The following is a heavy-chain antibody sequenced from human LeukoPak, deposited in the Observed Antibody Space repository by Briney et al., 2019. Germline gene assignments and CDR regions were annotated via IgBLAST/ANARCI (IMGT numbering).Heavy chain of an antibody. CDR2: INHSGST. CDR3: ARGLNSGYVRL. CDR1: GGSFSGYY. V-gene: IGHV4-34*01. Sequence: SETLSLTRAVYGGSFSGYYWSWIRQPPGKGLGWIGEINHSGSTNYNPSLKSRVTISVDTSKDQFSLKLSSVTAADTAVYYCARGLNSGYVRLWGQGTLVTVSS. D-gene: IGHD5-12*01. J-gene: IGHJ4*02.